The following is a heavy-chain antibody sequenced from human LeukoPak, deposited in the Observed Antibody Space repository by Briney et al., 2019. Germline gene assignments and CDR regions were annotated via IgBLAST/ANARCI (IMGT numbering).Heavy chain of an antibody. J-gene: IGHJ3*02. CDR2: IRYDGSNK. CDR1: GFTFSSYG. CDR3: AKARVTTVTTLHDAFDI. D-gene: IGHD4-17*01. Sequence: GGSLRLSCAASGFTFSSYGMHWVRQAPGKGLEWVAFIRYDGSNKYYADSVKGRFTISRDNSKSTLYLQMNSLRAEDTAVYYCAKARVTTVTTLHDAFDIWGQGTMVTVSS. V-gene: IGHV3-30*02.